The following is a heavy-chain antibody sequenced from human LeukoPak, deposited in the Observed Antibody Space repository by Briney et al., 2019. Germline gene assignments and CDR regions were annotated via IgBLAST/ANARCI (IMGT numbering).Heavy chain of an antibody. CDR2: INPSGGST. CDR1: GYTFTSYY. CDR3: ARGPTTLTMIYSR. V-gene: IGHV1-46*01. Sequence: ASVKVSCKASGYTFTSYYMHWVRQAPGQGLEGMGIINPSGGSTSYAQNFQGRVTMTSDTSTSTVYMELTSLRSEDTAVYYCARGPTTLTMIYSRWGQGTLVTVSS. J-gene: IGHJ4*02. D-gene: IGHD3-22*01.